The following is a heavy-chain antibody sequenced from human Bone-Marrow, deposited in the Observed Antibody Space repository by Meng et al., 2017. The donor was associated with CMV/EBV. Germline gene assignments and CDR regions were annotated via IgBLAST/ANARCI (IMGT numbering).Heavy chain of an antibody. J-gene: IGHJ4*02. CDR1: GGSISIGGYY. V-gene: IGHV4-31*03. Sequence: SETLSLTCTVSGGSISIGGYYWSWIRQHPGKGLEWIGYIYYSGRTYYNPSLKSRVTISVDTSENQFSLKLSSVTAADTAVYYCARDPGVGLDDWGRGKLVNVSS. D-gene: IGHD7-27*01. CDR2: IYYSGRT. CDR3: ARDPGVGLDD.